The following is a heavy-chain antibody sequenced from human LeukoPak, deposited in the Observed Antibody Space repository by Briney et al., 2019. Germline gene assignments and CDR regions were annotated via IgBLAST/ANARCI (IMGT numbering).Heavy chain of an antibody. CDR3: ASHQEWQLPSAFDI. CDR1: GFTFSSYW. J-gene: IGHJ3*02. D-gene: IGHD2-15*01. V-gene: IGHV3-7*05. CDR2: IKQDGSEK. Sequence: AGSLRLSCAASGFTFSSYWMSWVRQAPGKGLEWVANIKQDGSEKYYVDSVKGRFTISRDNAKNSLYLQMNSLRAEDTAVYYCASHQEWQLPSAFDIWGQGAMVTVSS.